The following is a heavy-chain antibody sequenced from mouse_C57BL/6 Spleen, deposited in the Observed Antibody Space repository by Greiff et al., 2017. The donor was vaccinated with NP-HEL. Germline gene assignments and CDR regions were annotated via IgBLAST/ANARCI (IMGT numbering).Heavy chain of an antibody. J-gene: IGHJ2*01. CDR2: LYPGDGDT. CDR1: GYAFSSSW. D-gene: IGHD2-5*01. CDR3: AREGASNYPFDY. V-gene: IGHV1-82*01. Sequence: QVQLQQSGPELVKPGASVKISCKASGYAFSSSWMNWVKQRPGKGLEWIGRLYPGDGDTNYNGKFKGKATLTADKSSSTAYMQLSRLTSEDSAVYFCAREGASNYPFDYWGQGTTLTVSS.